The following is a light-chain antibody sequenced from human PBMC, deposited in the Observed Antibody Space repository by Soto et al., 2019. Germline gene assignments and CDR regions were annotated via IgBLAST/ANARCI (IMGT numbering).Light chain of an antibody. V-gene: IGKV1-27*01. CDR1: QGISNS. CDR3: QSYNSAST. CDR2: AAS. Sequence: IQMTQSPPSLSASVGDRVTITCRASQGISNSLAWYQQKPGKVPELLIYAASTLQSGVPPRFSGSGFGPYFSLTISRLPADDVATYYCQSYNSASTFGPGTKVEI. J-gene: IGKJ1*01.